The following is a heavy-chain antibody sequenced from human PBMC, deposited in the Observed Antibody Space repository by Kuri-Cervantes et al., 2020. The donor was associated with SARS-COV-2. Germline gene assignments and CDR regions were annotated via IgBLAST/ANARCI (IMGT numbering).Heavy chain of an antibody. V-gene: IGHV3-33*08. CDR1: AFTFSSYA. CDR2: IWYDGSNK. D-gene: IGHD2-2*01. CDR3: ARSHKDIVVVPAARGYYYGMDV. J-gene: IGHJ6*02. Sequence: GGSLRLSCAASAFTFSSYAMHWVRQAPGKGLEWVAVIWYDGSNKYYADSVKGRFTISRDNSKNTLYLQMNSLRAEDTAVYYCARSHKDIVVVPAARGYYYGMDVWGQGTTVTVSS.